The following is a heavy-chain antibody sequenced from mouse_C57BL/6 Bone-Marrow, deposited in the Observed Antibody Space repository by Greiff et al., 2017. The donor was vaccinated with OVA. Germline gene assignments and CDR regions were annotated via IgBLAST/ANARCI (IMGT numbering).Heavy chain of an antibody. CDR1: GYTFTDYE. CDR3: TRGYSNYYAMDY. V-gene: IGHV1-15*01. Sequence: VQLQQSGAELVRPGASVTLSCTASGYTFTDYEMHWVKQTPVHGLEWIGAIDPETGGTAYNQKFKGKAILSADKSSSTAYMELRILTSEDSAVYYCTRGYSNYYAMDYWGQGTSVTVSS. J-gene: IGHJ4*01. CDR2: IDPETGGT. D-gene: IGHD2-5*01.